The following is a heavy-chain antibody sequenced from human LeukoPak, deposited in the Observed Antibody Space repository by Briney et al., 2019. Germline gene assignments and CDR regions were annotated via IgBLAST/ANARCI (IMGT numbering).Heavy chain of an antibody. CDR2: IYHAGST. D-gene: IGHD3-22*01. J-gene: IGHJ6*03. Sequence: PSQTLSLTCTVSGGSISSGGYFWSWIRQHPGKGLEWIAHIYHAGSTHDNPSLRGRVAISLDTSANQFSLRLSSVTAADTAVYFCARATHYSASTGGPYMDVWGQGTTVTVS. CDR3: ARATHYSASTGGPYMDV. V-gene: IGHV4-31*03. CDR1: GGSISSGGYF.